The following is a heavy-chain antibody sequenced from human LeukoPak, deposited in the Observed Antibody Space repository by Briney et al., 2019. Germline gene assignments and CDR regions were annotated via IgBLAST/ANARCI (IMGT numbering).Heavy chain of an antibody. V-gene: IGHV1-8*03. CDR3: ARIGTTVTRYYYYYMDV. CDR2: MNPNSGNT. J-gene: IGHJ6*03. CDR1: GYTFTSYD. D-gene: IGHD4-11*01. Sequence: GASVKVSCKASGYTFTSYDINWVRQATGQGLEWMGWMNPNSGNTGYAQKFRGRVTITRNTSISTAYMELSSLRSEDTAVYYCARIGTTVTRYYYYYMDVWGKGTTVTVSS.